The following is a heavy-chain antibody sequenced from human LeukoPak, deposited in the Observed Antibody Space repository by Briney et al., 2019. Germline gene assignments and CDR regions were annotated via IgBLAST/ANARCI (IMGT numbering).Heavy chain of an antibody. CDR2: IYYSGST. J-gene: IGHJ6*03. Sequence: PSETLSLTCTVSGGSISSGDYYWSWIRQPPGKGLEWIASIYYSGSTYCNPALKSRLTISVDTSNNQFSLKLSSVIATDTAVYYCARHEWIQYYMDVWGKGSTVTVSS. CDR3: ARHEWIQYYMDV. CDR1: GGSISSGDYY. D-gene: IGHD5-18*01. V-gene: IGHV4-39*01.